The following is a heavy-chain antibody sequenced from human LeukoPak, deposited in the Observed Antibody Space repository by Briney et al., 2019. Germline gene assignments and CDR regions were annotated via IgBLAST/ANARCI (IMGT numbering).Heavy chain of an antibody. CDR3: ARDIWVAPSAENWSDP. Sequence: SQTLSLTCTVSGGSISSGSYYWSWIRQPAGKGLEWIGRIYTSGSTNYNPSLKSRVTISVDTSKNQFSLKLSSVTAADTAVYYCARDIWVAPSAENWSDPWGQGTLVTVSS. J-gene: IGHJ5*02. CDR1: GGSISSGSYY. D-gene: IGHD3-16*01. CDR2: IYTSGST. V-gene: IGHV4-61*02.